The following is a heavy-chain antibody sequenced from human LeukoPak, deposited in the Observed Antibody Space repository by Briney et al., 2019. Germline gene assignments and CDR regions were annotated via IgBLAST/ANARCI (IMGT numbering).Heavy chain of an antibody. Sequence: QPGAFLRLSCAASGFTFSSYAMSWVRQAPGKGLEWVSAISGGGGSTYYADSVKGRFTISRDNSKNTLYLQMNSLRAEDTAVYYCATPDYGDYFFDYWGQGTLVTVSS. CDR3: ATPDYGDYFFDY. V-gene: IGHV3-23*01. D-gene: IGHD4-17*01. CDR1: GFTFSSYA. CDR2: ISGGGGST. J-gene: IGHJ4*02.